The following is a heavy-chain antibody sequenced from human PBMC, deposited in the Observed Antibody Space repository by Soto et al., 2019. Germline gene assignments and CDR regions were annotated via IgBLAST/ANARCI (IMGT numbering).Heavy chain of an antibody. Sequence: QVQLQQWGAGLLKPSETLSLTCAVYGGSFSGYYWSWIRQPPGKGLEWIGEINHSGSTNYNPSLKSRVTISGDTCKNQFSLKLSSVTAADTAVYYRARRRYCSSTSCYVELDYWGQGTLVTVSS. J-gene: IGHJ4*02. CDR2: INHSGST. D-gene: IGHD2-2*01. V-gene: IGHV4-34*01. CDR3: ARRRYCSSTSCYVELDY. CDR1: GGSFSGYY.